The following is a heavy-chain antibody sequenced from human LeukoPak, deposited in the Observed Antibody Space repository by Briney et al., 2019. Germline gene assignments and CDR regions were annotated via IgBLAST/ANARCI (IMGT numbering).Heavy chain of an antibody. D-gene: IGHD2/OR15-2a*01. Sequence: GGPLTLSCTASGFTFRNHDNHWGRQAPDKGQERGPAASVYCRGSNYADSVNGRFIISRDNSKKALYLQMSSLTPDDTSDEHCVRSYGPRPPYTTYYRDQFFDSWGQGTVVSVSS. V-gene: IGHV3-30*03. CDR3: VRSYGPRPPYTTYYRDQFFDS. CDR1: GFTFRNHD. CDR2: ASVYCRGS. J-gene: IGHJ4*02.